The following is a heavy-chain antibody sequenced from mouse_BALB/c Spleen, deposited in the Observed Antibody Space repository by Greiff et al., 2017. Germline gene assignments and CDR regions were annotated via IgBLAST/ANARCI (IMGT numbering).Heavy chain of an antibody. J-gene: IGHJ2*01. CDR1: GFTFSSFG. CDR2: ISSGSSTI. CDR3: ARGYGAGNHFDY. Sequence: EVKLMESGGGLVQPGGSRKLSCAASGFTFSSFGMHWVRQAPEKGLEWVAYISSGSSTIYYADTVKGRFTISRDNPKNTLFLQMTSLRSEDTAMYYCARGYGAGNHFDYWGQGTTLTVSS. V-gene: IGHV5-17*02. D-gene: IGHD2-1*01.